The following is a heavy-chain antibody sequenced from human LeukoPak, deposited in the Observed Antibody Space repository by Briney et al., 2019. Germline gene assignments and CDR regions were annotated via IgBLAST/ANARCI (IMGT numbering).Heavy chain of an antibody. D-gene: IGHD5-24*01. Sequence: SETLSLTCTVSGASISPYYWSWIRQPAGKGLEWIGRIYTSGSTNYNPSLKSRVTMSVDTSKNQFSLKLSSVTAADTAVYYCARVRATNGDAFDIWGQGTMVTVSS. J-gene: IGHJ3*02. CDR3: ARVRATNGDAFDI. V-gene: IGHV4-4*07. CDR1: GASISPYY. CDR2: IYTSGST.